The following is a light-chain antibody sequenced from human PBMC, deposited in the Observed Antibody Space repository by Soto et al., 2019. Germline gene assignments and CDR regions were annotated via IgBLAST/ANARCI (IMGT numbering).Light chain of an antibody. J-gene: IGKJ1*01. CDR1: QSVSSY. Sequence: EIVLTQSPATLSLSPGERATLSCRASQSVSSYLAWYQQTPGQAPRLLIYDASNRATGIPARFSGSGSGTDFTLTISSLEPEDFAVYYCHQRSDWPVTFGQGTKVDIK. V-gene: IGKV3-11*01. CDR3: HQRSDWPVT. CDR2: DAS.